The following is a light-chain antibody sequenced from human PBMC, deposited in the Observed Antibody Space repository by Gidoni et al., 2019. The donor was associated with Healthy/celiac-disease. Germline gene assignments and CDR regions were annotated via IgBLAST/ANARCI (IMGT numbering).Light chain of an antibody. V-gene: IGKV3-11*01. Sequence: EIVLTQSPATLSLSPGERDTLSCKASQSVSSYLAWYQQHTGQAPRILIDDASKSATGIPARFSGSGSGTDFTLTISSLEPEDFAVYYFQPRSNWPPTCGPWTKVDIK. CDR1: QSVSSY. CDR3: QPRSNWPPT. J-gene: IGKJ3*01. CDR2: DAS.